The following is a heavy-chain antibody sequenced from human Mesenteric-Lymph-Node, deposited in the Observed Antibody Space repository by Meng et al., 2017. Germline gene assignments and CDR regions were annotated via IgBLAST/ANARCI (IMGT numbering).Heavy chain of an antibody. V-gene: IGHV4-30-2*01. CDR2: IYHTGSA. J-gene: IGHJ3*01. CDR3: ARGPSAAFDF. CDR1: GGSVSSVVYS. Sequence: QLQLQESGPGLLRPLQTLSLTCAVSGGSVSSVVYSWSWIRQPPGEGLEWIGYIYHTGSAFYNPSLKSRVTISIDRSKNQFSLKLVSVSAADTAVYYCARGPSAAFDFWGRGTMVTVSS. D-gene: IGHD6-25*01.